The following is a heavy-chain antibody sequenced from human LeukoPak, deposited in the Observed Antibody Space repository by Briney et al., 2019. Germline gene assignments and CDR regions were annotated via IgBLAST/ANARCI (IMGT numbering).Heavy chain of an antibody. Sequence: GGSLRLSCAASGFTFSSYAMSWVRQAPGKGLEWVSAISGSGGGTYYADSVKGRFTISRDNAKNSLYLQMNSLRAEDTAVYYCARDDYGGIDVWGKGTTVTVSS. J-gene: IGHJ6*04. CDR1: GFTFSSYA. V-gene: IGHV3-23*01. CDR3: ARDDYGGIDV. D-gene: IGHD4-23*01. CDR2: ISGSGGGT.